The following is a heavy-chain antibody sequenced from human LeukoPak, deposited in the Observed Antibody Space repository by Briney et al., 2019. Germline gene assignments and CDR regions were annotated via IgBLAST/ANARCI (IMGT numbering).Heavy chain of an antibody. CDR3: ARDLNYFDY. CDR1: GFTFSSYE. Sequence: PGGSLRLSCAASGFTFSSYEMNWVRQAPGKGLEWVSYISSSSSTIYYADSVKGRFTISRDNATNSLYLQMNSLRAEDTAVYYCARDLNYFDYWGQGTLVTVSS. CDR2: ISSSSSTI. J-gene: IGHJ4*02. V-gene: IGHV3-48*03.